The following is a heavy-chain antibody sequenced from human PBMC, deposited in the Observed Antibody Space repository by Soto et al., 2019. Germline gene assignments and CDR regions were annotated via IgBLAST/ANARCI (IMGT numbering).Heavy chain of an antibody. CDR1: GASITNSSYY. V-gene: IGHV4-39*01. Sequence: TLSLTCTVSGASITNSSYYWGWIRQPPGKGLEWIGTIYYRGTTYYKASLKSRVTISVDTSKNQFSLKLSSVTAADTAVYYCASRYYYDSSGFYYGGPYYFDYWGQGTLVTVSS. D-gene: IGHD3-22*01. J-gene: IGHJ4*02. CDR2: IYYRGTT. CDR3: ASRYYYDSSGFYYGGPYYFDY.